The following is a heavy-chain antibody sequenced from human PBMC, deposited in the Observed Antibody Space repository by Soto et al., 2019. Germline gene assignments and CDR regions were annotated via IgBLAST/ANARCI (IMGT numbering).Heavy chain of an antibody. CDR3: ARAYSSGWYNWFDP. D-gene: IGHD6-19*01. J-gene: IGHJ5*02. Sequence: SETLSLTCTVSGGSISSYYWSWIRQPPGKGLEWVGYIYYSGSTNYNPSLKSRVTISVDTSKNQFSLKLSSVTAADTAVYYCARAYSSGWYNWFDPWGQGTLVTVSS. V-gene: IGHV4-59*01. CDR2: IYYSGST. CDR1: GGSISSYY.